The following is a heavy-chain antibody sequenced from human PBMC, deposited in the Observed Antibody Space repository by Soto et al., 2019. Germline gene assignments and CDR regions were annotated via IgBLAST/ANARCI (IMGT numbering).Heavy chain of an antibody. D-gene: IGHD2-15*01. V-gene: IGHV4-34*01. CDR1: GGSFSDYY. Sequence: PSETLSLTCAVYGGSFSDYYWSWIRQPPGKGLEWIGSIYHSGSTDYNPSLKSRVTISVPPANKQFSLKLTSVTAADTAVYYCARGGACSGSSCYSVFDFDYWGQGTQVTVSS. CDR2: IYHSGST. CDR3: ARGGACSGSSCYSVFDFDY. J-gene: IGHJ4*02.